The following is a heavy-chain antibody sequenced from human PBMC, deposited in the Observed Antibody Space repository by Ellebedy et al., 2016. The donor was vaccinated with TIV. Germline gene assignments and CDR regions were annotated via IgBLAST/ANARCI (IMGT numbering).Heavy chain of an antibody. Sequence: GSLRLSCTVSGASITNSYWGWLRQPVGKGLEWIGRIDITENNHYSPSLKSRVTMSVDTSKNQFSLKLTSVTAADTALYYCVRDLNVWGQGTTVTVSS. CDR3: VRDLNV. J-gene: IGHJ6*02. V-gene: IGHV4-4*07. CDR1: GASITNSY. CDR2: IDITENN.